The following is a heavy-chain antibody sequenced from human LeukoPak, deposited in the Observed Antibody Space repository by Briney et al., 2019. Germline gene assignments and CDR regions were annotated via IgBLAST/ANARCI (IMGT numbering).Heavy chain of an antibody. D-gene: IGHD3-3*01. CDR1: GGSISSGSYY. CDR3: ARDLHGDWFDP. Sequence: SQTLSLTCTVSGGSISSGSYYWDWLRQPAGRGREWVGRIYTSGSTNYNASLKSRVIISVKTSNNQFSLKLSSVTAADTAVYYCARDLHGDWFDPWGQGTLVTVSS. J-gene: IGHJ5*02. V-gene: IGHV4-61*02. CDR2: IYTSGST.